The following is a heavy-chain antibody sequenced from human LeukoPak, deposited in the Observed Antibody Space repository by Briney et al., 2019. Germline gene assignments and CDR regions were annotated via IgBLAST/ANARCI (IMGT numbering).Heavy chain of an antibody. J-gene: IGHJ4*02. CDR3: AKRGVVIRVILVAFHKEAYYFDS. Sequence: PGGSLRLSCAVPGITLSNYGMSWVRQAPGKGLEWVAGISDSGGRTNYADSVKGRFTISRDNPKNTLYLQMNSLGAEDTAVYFCAKRGVVIRVILVAFHKEAYYFDSWGQGALVTVSS. D-gene: IGHD3-22*01. CDR2: ISDSGGRT. CDR1: GITLSNYG. V-gene: IGHV3-23*01.